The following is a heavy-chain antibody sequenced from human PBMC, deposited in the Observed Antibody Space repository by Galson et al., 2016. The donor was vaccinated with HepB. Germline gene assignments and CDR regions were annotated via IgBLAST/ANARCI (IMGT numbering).Heavy chain of an antibody. J-gene: IGHJ4*02. D-gene: IGHD7-27*01. Sequence: CAISGDSVFNNNAGWNWIRQSPSRGLEWLGRTYYRSRWQNDYAESVKNRITINPDTSKNQISLQLNSVTPEDTAIYYCARSYLLGRGFGSWGQGTLVTVSS. CDR1: GDSVFNNNAG. V-gene: IGHV6-1*01. CDR2: TYYRSRWQN. CDR3: ARSYLLGRGFGS.